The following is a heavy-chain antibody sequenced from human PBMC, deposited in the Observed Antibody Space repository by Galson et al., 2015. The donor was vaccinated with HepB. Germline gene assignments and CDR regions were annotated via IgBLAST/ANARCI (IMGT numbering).Heavy chain of an antibody. D-gene: IGHD3-22*01. CDR3: TTRYRMIGALDAFDI. CDR1: GFTFSNAW. CDR2: IKSKTDGGTT. Sequence: SLRLSCAASGFTFSNAWMSWVRQAPGKGLEWVGRIKSKTDGGTTDYAAPVKGRFTISRDDSKNTLYLQMNSLKTEDTAVYYCTTRYRMIGALDAFDIWGQGTMVTVSS. J-gene: IGHJ3*02. V-gene: IGHV3-15*01.